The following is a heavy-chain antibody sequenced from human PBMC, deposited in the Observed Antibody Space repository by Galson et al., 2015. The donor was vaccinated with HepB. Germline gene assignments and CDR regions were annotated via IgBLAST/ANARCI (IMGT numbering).Heavy chain of an antibody. J-gene: IGHJ3*02. CDR2: IKQDGSEK. V-gene: IGHV3-7*01. CDR1: GFTFSNYW. D-gene: IGHD6-19*01. CDR3: VSTVAVAGTRSFEI. Sequence: SLRLSCAASGFTFSNYWMGWVRQAPGKGLEWVANIKQDGSEKYYVASVKGRFTISRDNAKNSLYLQMNSLRAGDTALYYCVSTVAVAGTRSFEIWGQGTMVTVSS.